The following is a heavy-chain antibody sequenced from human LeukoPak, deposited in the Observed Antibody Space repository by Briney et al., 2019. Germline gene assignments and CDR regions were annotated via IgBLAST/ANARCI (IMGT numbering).Heavy chain of an antibody. Sequence: GGSLRLSCVASGFTFSRYDIHWVRQAPGKGLEWVAVISDDGKNKIYADSVKGRFTISRDNSKNTLYLQMNSLRVEDTAVYYCAKSGYNRFDYWGQGTLVTVSS. J-gene: IGHJ4*02. CDR1: GFTFSRYD. CDR2: ISDDGKNK. D-gene: IGHD5-24*01. V-gene: IGHV3-30-3*02. CDR3: AKSGYNRFDY.